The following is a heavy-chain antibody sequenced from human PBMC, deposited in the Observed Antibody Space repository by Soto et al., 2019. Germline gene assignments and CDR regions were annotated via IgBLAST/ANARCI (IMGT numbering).Heavy chain of an antibody. CDR3: AHCPIVEYRSSPTLFDY. V-gene: IGHV2-5*02. CDR1: GFSLSTSGVG. D-gene: IGHD6-6*01. Sequence: QITLKESGPTLVKPTQTLTLTCTFSGFSLSTSGVGVGWIRQPPGKALEWLALIYWDDDKRYSPSLKSRLTITKDTSKNQVVLTMTNMDPVDTATYYCAHCPIVEYRSSPTLFDYWGQGTLVTVSS. J-gene: IGHJ4*02. CDR2: IYWDDDK.